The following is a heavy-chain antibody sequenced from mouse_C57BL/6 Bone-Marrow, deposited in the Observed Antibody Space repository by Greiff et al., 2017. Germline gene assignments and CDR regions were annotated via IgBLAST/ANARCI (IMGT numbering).Heavy chain of an antibody. CDR1: GYTFTSYG. J-gene: IGHJ1*03. CDR2: IYPSSGNT. V-gene: IGHV1-81*01. Sequence: QVQLQQSGAELARPGASVKLSCKASGYTFTSYGISWVKQSTGQGLEWIGEIYPSSGNTYYNEKFKGKATLTADQSSSTAYMELRSLTSEDSAVYFCDYSNYDWYFDVWGTGTTVTVSS. D-gene: IGHD2-5*01. CDR3: DYSNYDWYFDV.